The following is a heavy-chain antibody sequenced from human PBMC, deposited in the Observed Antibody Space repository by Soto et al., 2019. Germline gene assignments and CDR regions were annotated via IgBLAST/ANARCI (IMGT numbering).Heavy chain of an antibody. V-gene: IGHV1-69*12. CDR3: ASYVRGSYPPFENFDY. Sequence: QVQLVQSGAEVKKPGSSVKVSCKASGGTFSRYAISWVRQAPGQGLEWMGGIIPIFGTANYAQKFQGRVTITADESTSSAYMELSSLRSEDTAVYYCASYVRGSYPPFENFDYWGQGTLVTLSS. CDR1: GGTFSRYA. D-gene: IGHD3-10*01. CDR2: IIPIFGTA. J-gene: IGHJ4*02.